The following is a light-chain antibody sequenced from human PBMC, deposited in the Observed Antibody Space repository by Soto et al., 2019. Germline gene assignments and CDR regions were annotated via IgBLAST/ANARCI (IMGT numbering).Light chain of an antibody. CDR3: CSSAGSPPYV. CDR1: SSDVGGYNY. CDR2: DVS. V-gene: IGLV2-11*01. J-gene: IGLJ1*01. Sequence: QSALTQPRSVSGSPGQSVTISCTGTSSDVGGYNYVSWYQQHPGKAPKVMIYDVSERPSGVPDRFSGSKSGNTAFLTISGLQSYYEPYYYCCSSAGSPPYVFVTGTKLTVL.